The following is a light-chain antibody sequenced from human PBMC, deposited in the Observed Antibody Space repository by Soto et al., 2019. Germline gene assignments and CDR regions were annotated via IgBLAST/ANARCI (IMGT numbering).Light chain of an antibody. Sequence: ESVLAQSPGTLSLSPGEGATLSCRSSQSVISNYLAWYQKKPGQAPRLLIYGASNRATGIPDRFRGSGSGTDFTLSIRGLEPEDFAMYYCQKYDTSPYSFGQGTKLEIK. J-gene: IGKJ2*03. V-gene: IGKV3-20*01. CDR1: QSVISNY. CDR3: QKYDTSPYS. CDR2: GAS.